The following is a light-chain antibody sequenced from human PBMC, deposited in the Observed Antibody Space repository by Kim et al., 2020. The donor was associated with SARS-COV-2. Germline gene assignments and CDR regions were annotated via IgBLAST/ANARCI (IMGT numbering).Light chain of an antibody. CDR1: SSDVGVYNY. CDR2: EVT. J-gene: IGLJ1*01. CDR3: CSFTSSTTLV. Sequence: QSALTQPASVSGSPGQPITISCTGTSSDVGVYNYVSWYQQHPGKVPKLLIYEVTNRPSGVSNRFSGSKSGNTASLSISGLQAEDEADYYCCSFTSSTTLVFGAGTKVTVL. V-gene: IGLV2-14*01.